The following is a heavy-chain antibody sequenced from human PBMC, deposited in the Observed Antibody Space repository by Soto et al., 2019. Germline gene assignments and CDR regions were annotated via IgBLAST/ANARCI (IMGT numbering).Heavy chain of an antibody. V-gene: IGHV7-4-1*01. Sequence: ASVKVSCKASGYTFTSYAMNWVRQAPGQGLEWMGWINTNTGNPTYAQGFTGRFAFSLDTSVSTAYLQICSLKAEDTAVYYCARQYYDFWSGYYTGPTDYYYYGMDVWGKGTTVTVS. CDR3: ARQYYDFWSGYYTGPTDYYYYGMDV. CDR2: INTNTGNP. D-gene: IGHD3-3*01. J-gene: IGHJ6*04. CDR1: GYTFTSYA.